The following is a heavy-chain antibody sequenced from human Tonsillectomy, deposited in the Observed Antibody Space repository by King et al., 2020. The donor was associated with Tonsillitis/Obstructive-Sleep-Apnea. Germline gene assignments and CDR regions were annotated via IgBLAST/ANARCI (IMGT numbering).Heavy chain of an antibody. CDR2: ISYDGSYK. CDR1: GFTFSSNG. J-gene: IGHJ4*02. D-gene: IGHD3-22*01. CDR3: AKESLRELLHDVES. V-gene: IGHV3-30*18. Sequence: VQLVESGGGAVQPGRSLRLSCAASGFTFSSNGMHWVRQAPGKGLEWVAIISYDGSYKYYADSVKGRFTISRDNSKNTVHLQMNALRPQDTAVYYCAKESLRELLHDVESWGQGTLVTVSS.